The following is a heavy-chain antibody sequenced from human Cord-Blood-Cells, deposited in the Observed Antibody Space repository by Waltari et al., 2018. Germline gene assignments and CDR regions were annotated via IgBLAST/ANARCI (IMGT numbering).Heavy chain of an antibody. CDR3: ARHPGGYDILTGYYINWFDP. CDR1: GGSISSSSYY. CDR2: IYYSGST. J-gene: IGHJ5*02. Sequence: QLQLQESGPGLVKPSETLSLTCTVSGGSISSSSYYWGWIRQPPGKGLEWIGSIYYSGSTYYNPYIKGRVTISVDTSKNQFSLKLSSVTAADTAVYYCARHPGGYDILTGYYINWFDPWGQGTLVTVSS. V-gene: IGHV4-39*07. D-gene: IGHD3-9*01.